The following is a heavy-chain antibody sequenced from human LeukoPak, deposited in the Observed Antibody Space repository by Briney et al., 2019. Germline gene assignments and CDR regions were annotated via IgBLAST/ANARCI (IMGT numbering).Heavy chain of an antibody. CDR1: GDSISNSNW. Sequence: SETLSLTRAVSGDSISNSNWWTWIRQPPGKGLEWIGEVYPSGSTNYSPSLKSRVTISVDKSKNQFSLTLSSVTVADTAVYYCARVAITMVRGVTRSYYYYYYMDVWGKGTTVTISS. CDR3: ARVAITMVRGVTRSYYYYYYMDV. CDR2: VYPSGST. V-gene: IGHV4-4*02. D-gene: IGHD3-10*01. J-gene: IGHJ6*03.